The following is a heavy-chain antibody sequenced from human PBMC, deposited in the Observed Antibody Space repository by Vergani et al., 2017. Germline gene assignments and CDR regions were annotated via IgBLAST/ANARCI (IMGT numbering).Heavy chain of an antibody. V-gene: IGHV4-34*01. Sequence: QVQLQQWGAGLLKPSETLSLTCAVYGGSFSGYYWSWIRQPPGKGLEWIGEINHSGSTNYNPSRKSRVTISVDTSKNQFSLKLSSVTAADTAVYYCARGWGVVTPYFDYWGQGTLVTVSS. CDR2: INHSGST. CDR1: GGSFSGYY. J-gene: IGHJ4*02. CDR3: ARGWGVVTPYFDY. D-gene: IGHD2-21*02.